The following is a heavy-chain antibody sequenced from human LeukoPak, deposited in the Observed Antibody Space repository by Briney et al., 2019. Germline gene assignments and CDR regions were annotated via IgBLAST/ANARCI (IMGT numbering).Heavy chain of an antibody. CDR1: GFTFSSYG. D-gene: IGHD6-19*01. CDR2: ISGSGGST. V-gene: IGHV3-23*01. Sequence: PGGSLRLSCAASGFTFSSYGMSWVRQAPGKGLEWVSAISGSGGSTYYADSVKGRFTISRDNAENSLYLQMNSLRDGDTAVYYCARDPYSGGYGAYYYYYMDVWGKGTTVTVSS. CDR3: ARDPYSGGYGAYYYYYMDV. J-gene: IGHJ6*03.